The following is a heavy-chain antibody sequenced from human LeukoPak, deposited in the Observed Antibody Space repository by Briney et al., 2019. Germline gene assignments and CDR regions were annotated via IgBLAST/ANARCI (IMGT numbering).Heavy chain of an antibody. CDR3: ARFMSGCSGGSCYSVGDY. Sequence: SETLSLTCTVSGGSISSYYWSWIRQPPGKGLEWIGRIYTSGSTNYNPSLKSRVTISVDTSKNQFSLKLSSVTAADTAVYYCARFMSGCSGGSCYSVGDYWGQGTLVTISS. CDR2: IYTSGST. D-gene: IGHD2-15*01. V-gene: IGHV4-4*08. J-gene: IGHJ4*02. CDR1: GGSISSYY.